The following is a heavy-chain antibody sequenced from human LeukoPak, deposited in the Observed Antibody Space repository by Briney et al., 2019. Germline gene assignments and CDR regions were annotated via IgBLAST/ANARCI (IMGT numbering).Heavy chain of an antibody. J-gene: IGHJ4*02. CDR3: AREATDYYDSSGSGWDY. Sequence: GGSLRLSCAASGFTFSSYGLHWVRQAPGKGLEWVAVIWYDGSNKYYADSVKGRFTISRDNSKNTLYLQMNSLRAEDTAVYYCAREATDYYDSSGSGWDYRGQGTLVTVSS. V-gene: IGHV3-33*01. D-gene: IGHD3-22*01. CDR2: IWYDGSNK. CDR1: GFTFSSYG.